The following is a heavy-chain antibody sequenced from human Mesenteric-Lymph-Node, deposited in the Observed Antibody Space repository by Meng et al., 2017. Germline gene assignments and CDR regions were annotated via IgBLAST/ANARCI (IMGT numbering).Heavy chain of an antibody. D-gene: IGHD1-1*01. V-gene: IGHV3-7*03. CDR2: IKQDGSEK. J-gene: IGHJ5*02. Sequence: GESLKISCEGSGFTFSSYWMSWVRQAPGKGLEWVATIKQDGSEKYYVDSVKGRFTISRDNSKNTLYLQMNGLRAEDTAVYSCATHNWNDLGWFDPWGQGTLVTVSS. CDR3: ATHNWNDLGWFDP. CDR1: GFTFSSYW.